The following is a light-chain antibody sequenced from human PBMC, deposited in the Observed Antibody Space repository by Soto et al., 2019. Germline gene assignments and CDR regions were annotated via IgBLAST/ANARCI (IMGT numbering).Light chain of an antibody. J-gene: IGLJ1*01. V-gene: IGLV1-44*01. Sequence: QSVLTQPPSASGTPGQTVIISCSGGSSNIGRNTVNWYQHLPGTAPRILIYTNDQRPSGVPDRFSGSKSGTSASLAISGLHSEDEADYYCAAWDDTSSFVFGTGTKLTVL. CDR3: AAWDDTSSFV. CDR2: TND. CDR1: SSNIGRNT.